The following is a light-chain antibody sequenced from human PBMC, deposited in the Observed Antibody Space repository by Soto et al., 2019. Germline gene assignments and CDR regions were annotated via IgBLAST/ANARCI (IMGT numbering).Light chain of an antibody. CDR3: SSYTGGNPPYV. J-gene: IGLJ1*01. CDR1: SRDVSDYDD. CDR2: EVT. V-gene: IGLV2-8*01. Sequence: QGDGTEPPSESGSLCEAVTISCTGTSRDVSDYDDVSGYQQHPGKALRLMIYEVTIRPSGVSERFSGSKSGNTATLTVSGLQAEDEADYYCSSYTGGNPPYVLGTGTNVTVL.